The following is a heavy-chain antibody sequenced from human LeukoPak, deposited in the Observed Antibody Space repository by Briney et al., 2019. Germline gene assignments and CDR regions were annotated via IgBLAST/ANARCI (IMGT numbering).Heavy chain of an antibody. CDR2: IYYSGST. Sequence: PSETLSLTCTVSGGSISSYYWSWIRQPPGKGLEWIGYIYYSGSTNYNPSLKGRVTISVDTSKNQFSLKLSSVTAADTAVYYCARHYYDSSGYYYPYYFDYWGQGTLVTVSS. V-gene: IGHV4-59*08. CDR3: ARHYYDSSGYYYPYYFDY. D-gene: IGHD3-22*01. CDR1: GGSISSYY. J-gene: IGHJ4*02.